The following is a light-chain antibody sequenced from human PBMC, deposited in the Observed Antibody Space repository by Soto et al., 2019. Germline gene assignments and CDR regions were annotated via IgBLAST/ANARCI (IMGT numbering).Light chain of an antibody. Sequence: FMLTQPHSVSESPGKTVTISCTRSSGSIASNYVQWYQQRPGSAPTTVIYEDNQRPSGVPDRFSGSIDSSSNSASLTISGLNTEDEADYYCQSYDSSNPDVVFGGGTKLTVL. J-gene: IGLJ2*01. V-gene: IGLV6-57*03. CDR2: EDN. CDR3: QSYDSSNPDVV. CDR1: SGSIASNY.